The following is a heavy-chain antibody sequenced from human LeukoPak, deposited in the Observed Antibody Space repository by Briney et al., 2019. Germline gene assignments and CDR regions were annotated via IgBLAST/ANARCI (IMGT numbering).Heavy chain of an antibody. J-gene: IGHJ3*02. CDR1: GGSFSGYY. D-gene: IGHD3-16*02. Sequence: SETLSLTCAVYGGSFSGYYWSWIRQPPGKGLEWIGEINHSGSTNYNPSLKSRVTISVDTSKNQFSLKLSSVTAADTAVCYCARAMITFGGVIDDAFDIWGQGTMVTVSS. CDR2: INHSGST. V-gene: IGHV4-34*01. CDR3: ARAMITFGGVIDDAFDI.